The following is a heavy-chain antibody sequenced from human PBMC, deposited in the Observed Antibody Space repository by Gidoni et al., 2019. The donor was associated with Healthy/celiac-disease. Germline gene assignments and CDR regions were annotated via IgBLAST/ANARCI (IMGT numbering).Heavy chain of an antibody. CDR2: INHSGST. CDR1: GGSFSGYY. D-gene: IGHD3-9*01. J-gene: IGHJ5*02. V-gene: IGHV4-34*01. CDR3: ARGPSYYDILTGYPNWFDP. Sequence: QVQLQQWGAGLLKPSETLSLTCAVYGGSFSGYYWRWIRQPPGKGLEWIGEINHSGSTNYNPSLKSRVTISVDTSKNQFSLKLSSVTAADTAVYYCARGPSYYDILTGYPNWFDPWGQGTLVTVSS.